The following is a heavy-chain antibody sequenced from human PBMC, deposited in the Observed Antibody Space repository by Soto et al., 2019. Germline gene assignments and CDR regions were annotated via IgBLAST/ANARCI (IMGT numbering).Heavy chain of an antibody. J-gene: IGHJ4*02. D-gene: IGHD3-22*01. V-gene: IGHV3-48*02. Sequence: EVQLVESGGGLVQPGGSLRLSCAASGFTFSSYGMTWVRQAPGKGLEWISHISSSSRTINYADSVRGRFTISRDNAKNSLYLQMNNLRDEDTAVYYCGREMGSGYSVIADWGQGTLVTVSS. CDR2: ISSSSRTI. CDR1: GFTFSSYG. CDR3: GREMGSGYSVIAD.